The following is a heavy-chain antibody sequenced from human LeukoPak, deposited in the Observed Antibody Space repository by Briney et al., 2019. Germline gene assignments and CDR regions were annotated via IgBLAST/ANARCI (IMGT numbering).Heavy chain of an antibody. Sequence: GGSLRLSCAASGFTFSTYAMTWVRQAPGEGLEWVSTFSGRAGNTYYADSVKGRFTISRDNSKNTLYLQMNSLRAEDTAVYYCARGKYDTSGYYQQFDFWGQGTLVTVSS. CDR1: GFTFSTYA. CDR2: FSGRAGNT. D-gene: IGHD3-22*01. J-gene: IGHJ4*02. V-gene: IGHV3-23*01. CDR3: ARGKYDTSGYYQQFDF.